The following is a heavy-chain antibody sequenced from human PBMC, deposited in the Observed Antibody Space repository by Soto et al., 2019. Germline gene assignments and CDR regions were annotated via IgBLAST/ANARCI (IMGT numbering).Heavy chain of an antibody. V-gene: IGHV1-2*02. CDR3: ARQDIVVVPAASPLGRSSRYNWFDP. CDR2: INPNSGGT. D-gene: IGHD2-2*01. J-gene: IGHJ5*02. Sequence: ASVKVSCKASGYTFTGCYMHWVRQAPGQGLEWMGWINPNSGGTNYAQKFQGRVTMTRDTSISTAYMELSRLRSDDTAVYYCARQDIVVVPAASPLGRSSRYNWFDPWGQGTLVTVSS. CDR1: GYTFTGCY.